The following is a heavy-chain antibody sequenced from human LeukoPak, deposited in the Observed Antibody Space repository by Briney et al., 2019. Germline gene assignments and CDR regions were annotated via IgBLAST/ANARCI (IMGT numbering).Heavy chain of an antibody. V-gene: IGHV1-8*01. Sequence: ASVKVSCKASGYTFTSYDINWVRQATGQGLEWMGWMNPNSGNTGYAQKFQGRVTMTRNTSIRTAYMELSSLRSEDTAVYYCARVPRGGDRFYPWGQGTLVTVSS. D-gene: IGHD3-16*01. CDR1: GYTFTSYD. CDR3: ARVPRGGDRFYP. CDR2: MNPNSGNT. J-gene: IGHJ5*02.